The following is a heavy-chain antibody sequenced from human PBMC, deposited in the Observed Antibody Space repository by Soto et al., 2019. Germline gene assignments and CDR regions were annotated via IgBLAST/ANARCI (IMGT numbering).Heavy chain of an antibody. D-gene: IGHD5-12*01. Sequence: QVQLVQSGAEVKKPGASVKVSCKASGYTFTSYGISWVRQAPGQGLEWMGWISAYNGNTNYAQKLQGRVTMTTDTSTSTAYMELRSLRSDDTAVYYCARVPSFLEMATIWAFDIWGQGTMVTVSS. V-gene: IGHV1-18*01. CDR1: GYTFTSYG. J-gene: IGHJ3*02. CDR2: ISAYNGNT. CDR3: ARVPSFLEMATIWAFDI.